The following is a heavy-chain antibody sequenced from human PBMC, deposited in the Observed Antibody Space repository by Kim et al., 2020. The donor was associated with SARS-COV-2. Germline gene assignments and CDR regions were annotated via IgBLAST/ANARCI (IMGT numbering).Heavy chain of an antibody. CDR1: RFTFSSYA. V-gene: IGHV3-23*01. Sequence: GGSLRLSCAASRFTFSSYAMSWVRQAPGKGLEWVSAISGSGGSTYYADSVKGRFTISRDNSKNTLYLQMNSLGAEDTAVYYCAKVFSSSWYFFDYWGQGTLVTVSS. CDR3: AKVFSSSWYFFDY. D-gene: IGHD6-13*01. J-gene: IGHJ4*02. CDR2: ISGSGGST.